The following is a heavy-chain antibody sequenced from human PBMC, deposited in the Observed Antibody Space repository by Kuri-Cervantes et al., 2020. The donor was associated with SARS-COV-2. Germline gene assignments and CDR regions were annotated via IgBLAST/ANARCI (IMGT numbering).Heavy chain of an antibody. V-gene: IGHV3-11*01. J-gene: IGHJ4*02. CDR1: GFTFSDYY. CDR3: AKDSVVGSGWFFDY. CDR2: ISSSGSTI. Sequence: GGSLRLSCAASGFTFSDYYMNWIRQAPGKGLEWVSYISSSGSTIYYADSVKGRFTISRDNAKNSLYLQMNSLRAEDTAVYHCAKDSVVGSGWFFDYWGQGTLVTVSS. D-gene: IGHD6-19*01.